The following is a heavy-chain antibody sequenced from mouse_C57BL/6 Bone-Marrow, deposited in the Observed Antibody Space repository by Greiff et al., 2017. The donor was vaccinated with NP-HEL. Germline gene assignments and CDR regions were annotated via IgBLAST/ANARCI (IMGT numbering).Heavy chain of an antibody. Sequence: EVMLVESGGGLVQPGGSLSLSCAASGFTFTDYYMSWVRQPPGKALEWLGFIRNKANGYTTEYSASVKGRFTISRDNSQSILYLQMNALRAEDSATYYCARYMRDYTWFAYWGQGTLVTVSA. CDR1: GFTFTDYY. D-gene: IGHD2-4*01. J-gene: IGHJ3*01. CDR3: ARYMRDYTWFAY. V-gene: IGHV7-3*01. CDR2: IRNKANGYTT.